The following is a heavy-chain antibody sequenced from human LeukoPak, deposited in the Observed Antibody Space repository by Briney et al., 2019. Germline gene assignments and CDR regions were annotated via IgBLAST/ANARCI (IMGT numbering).Heavy chain of an antibody. J-gene: IGHJ4*02. V-gene: IGHV3-33*01. D-gene: IGHD3-3*01. CDR3: ARESSGYYIDH. Sequence: PGRSLRLSCAASGFTFSNYGVHWVRQAPGKGLEWVAVIWHDGSKKYYADSVKGRFTISRDSSENTLYLQMNSLRPEDTAVYYCARESSGYYIDHWGQGTLVTVSS. CDR2: IWHDGSKK. CDR1: GFTFSNYG.